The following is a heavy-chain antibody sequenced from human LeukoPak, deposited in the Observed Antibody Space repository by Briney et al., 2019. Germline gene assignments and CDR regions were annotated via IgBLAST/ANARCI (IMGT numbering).Heavy chain of an antibody. D-gene: IGHD5-18*01. Sequence: AGGSLRLSCAASGFTFSSYSMNWVRQAPGKGLEGVSSISSSSSYIYYADSVKGRFTISRDNAKNSLYLQMNSLRAEDTAVYYCARDLRKAGYGTVWSWNWFDPWGQGTLVTVSS. CDR3: ARDLRKAGYGTVWSWNWFDP. J-gene: IGHJ5*02. CDR2: ISSSSSYI. V-gene: IGHV3-21*01. CDR1: GFTFSSYS.